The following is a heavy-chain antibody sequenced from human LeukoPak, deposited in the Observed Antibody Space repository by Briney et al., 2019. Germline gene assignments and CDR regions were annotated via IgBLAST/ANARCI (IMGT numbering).Heavy chain of an antibody. V-gene: IGHV1-3*01. CDR3: ARTDSSGYSELDY. J-gene: IGHJ4*02. Sequence: KFQGRVTITRDTSASTAYMELSSLRSEDMAVYYCARTDSSGYSELDYWGQGTLVTVSS. D-gene: IGHD3-22*01.